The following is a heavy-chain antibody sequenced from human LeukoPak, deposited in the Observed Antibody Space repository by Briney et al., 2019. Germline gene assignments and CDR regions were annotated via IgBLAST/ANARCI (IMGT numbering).Heavy chain of an antibody. CDR2: INQGGSEK. CDR3: ARDSLGSGSYYDY. D-gene: IGHD3-10*01. Sequence: GGSLRLSCGASGFTFSGYWMSWVRQAPGKGLEWVANINQGGSEKNYVASEKGRLTISRDNAKNSLYLQMNSLRAEDTAVYFCARDSLGSGSYYDYWGQGTLVTVSS. J-gene: IGHJ4*02. CDR1: GFTFSGYW. V-gene: IGHV3-7*01.